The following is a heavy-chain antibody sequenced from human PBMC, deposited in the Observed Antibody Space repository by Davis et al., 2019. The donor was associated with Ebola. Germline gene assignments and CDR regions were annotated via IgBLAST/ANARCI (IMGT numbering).Heavy chain of an antibody. V-gene: IGHV1-69*01. CDR3: ARDAASGAAEY. D-gene: IGHD6-25*01. Sequence: KISCAASGGTFSSYAISWVRQAPGQGLEWMGGIIPIFGTANYAQKFQGRVTITADESTSTAYMELSSLRSEDTAVYYCARDAASGAAEYWGQGTLVTVSS. CDR2: IIPIFGTA. CDR1: GGTFSSYA. J-gene: IGHJ4*02.